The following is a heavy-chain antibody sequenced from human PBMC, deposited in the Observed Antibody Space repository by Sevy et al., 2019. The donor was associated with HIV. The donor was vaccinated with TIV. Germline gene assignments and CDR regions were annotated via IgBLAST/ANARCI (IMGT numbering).Heavy chain of an antibody. Sequence: GESLKISCAASGFTFNSYWMSWVRQAPGKGLEWVANIKQDGSEKYYVDSVKGRFTITRDNSQNSLFLQMNTRRAEDTAVYYCAREGSPYDTYYYYYGMDVWGQRTTVTVSS. CDR3: AREGSPYDTYYYYYGMDV. J-gene: IGHJ6*02. CDR1: GFTFNSYW. CDR2: IKQDGSEK. D-gene: IGHD5-12*01. V-gene: IGHV3-7*01.